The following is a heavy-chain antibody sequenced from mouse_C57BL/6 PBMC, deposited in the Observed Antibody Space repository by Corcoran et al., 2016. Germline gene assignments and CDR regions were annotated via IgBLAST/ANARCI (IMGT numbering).Heavy chain of an antibody. D-gene: IGHD2-2*01. CDR1: GYTFTTYG. J-gene: IGHJ3*01. CDR3: AREDVYVAY. CDR2: INTYSGVP. V-gene: IGHV9-3*01. Sequence: QIQLVQSGPELKKPGETVKISCKASGYTFTTYGMSWVKQAPGKGLKWMGWINTYSGVPTYADDFKGRFAFSLETSASTAYLQINNLKNEDTATYFCAREDVYVAYWGQGTLVTVSA.